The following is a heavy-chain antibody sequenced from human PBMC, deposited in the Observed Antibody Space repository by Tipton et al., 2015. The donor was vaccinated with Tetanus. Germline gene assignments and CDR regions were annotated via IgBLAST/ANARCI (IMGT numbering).Heavy chain of an antibody. CDR2: IYPGDSDT. J-gene: IGHJ4*02. Sequence: VQLVQSGGEVKKPGESLKISCQGSGYIFNNYWIGWVRQKPGQGLEWMGIIYPGDSDTRYSPSFQGQVTISVDKSINTAYLQWSSLKASDTSMFYCARAHCTDGVCNFDFWGQGALVTVAS. D-gene: IGHD2-8*01. CDR3: ARAHCTDGVCNFDF. V-gene: IGHV5-51*01. CDR1: GYIFNNYW.